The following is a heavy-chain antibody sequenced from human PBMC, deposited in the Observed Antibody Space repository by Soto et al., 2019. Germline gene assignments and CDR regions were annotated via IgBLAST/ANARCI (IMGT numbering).Heavy chain of an antibody. CDR2: ISYDGSNK. Sequence: GGSLRLSCAASGFTFSSYGMHWVRQAPGKGLEWVAVISYDGSNKYYADSVKGRFTISRDNSKNTLYLQMNSLRAEDTAVYYCAKERESKEWYYFDYWGQGTLVTVSS. V-gene: IGHV3-30*18. CDR1: GFTFSSYG. CDR3: AKERESKEWYYFDY. D-gene: IGHD2-8*01. J-gene: IGHJ4*02.